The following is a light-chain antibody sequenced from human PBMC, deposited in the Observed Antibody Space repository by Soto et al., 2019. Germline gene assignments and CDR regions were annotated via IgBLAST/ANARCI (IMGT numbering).Light chain of an antibody. CDR1: QNLNNW. CDR3: QQYNSYPWT. CDR2: KAS. Sequence: DIQMTQSPSTLSASVGARVTITCRASQNLNNWLAWFQQKPGKAPTLLIYKASGLESGVPSRFSGSGSGTEFTLTISSLQPDDFSTYYCQQYNSYPWTFGQGTKVEIK. J-gene: IGKJ1*01. V-gene: IGKV1-5*03.